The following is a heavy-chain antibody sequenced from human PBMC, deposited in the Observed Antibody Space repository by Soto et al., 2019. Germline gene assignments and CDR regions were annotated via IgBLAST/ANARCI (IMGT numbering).Heavy chain of an antibody. Sequence: GGSLRLSCAASGFTFGSSWMTWVRQAPGKGLEWVANIKEDGSEKYYVDSVKGRFTISRDNAKNSLYLQMNSLTVEDTAVYYCARDRYSYYDFWSGSLPYYYYGIDVWGQGTTVTVSS. CDR3: ARDRYSYYDFWSGSLPYYYYGIDV. J-gene: IGHJ6*02. D-gene: IGHD3-3*01. V-gene: IGHV3-7*01. CDR2: IKEDGSEK. CDR1: GFTFGSSW.